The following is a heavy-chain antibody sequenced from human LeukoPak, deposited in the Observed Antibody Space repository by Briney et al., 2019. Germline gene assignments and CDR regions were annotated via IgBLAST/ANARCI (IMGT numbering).Heavy chain of an antibody. CDR2: ISGSGGST. V-gene: IGHV3-23*01. CDR1: GFTFSSYA. J-gene: IGHJ4*02. CDR3: AKDGLVVVAATPFDY. D-gene: IGHD2-15*01. Sequence: GGSLRLSCAASGFTFSSYAMSWVRQAPGKGLEWVSAISGSGGSTYYADSVKGRFTISRDNSKNTLYLQMNSLRAEDTAVYYCAKDGLVVVAATPFDYWGQGTLVTVSS.